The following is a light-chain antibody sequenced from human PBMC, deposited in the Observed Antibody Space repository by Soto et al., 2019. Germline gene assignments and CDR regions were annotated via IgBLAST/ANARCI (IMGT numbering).Light chain of an antibody. Sequence: SYELTQPPSVSVAPGQTATITCGGNNIGSKSVHWSQQKPGQAPVLVVHDDSVRPSGIPERFAGSNSGNRATLTISRVEVGDEADYYGQVWDSRSDQVVFGGGTKLTVL. CDR2: DDS. J-gene: IGLJ2*01. CDR1: NIGSKS. V-gene: IGLV3-21*02. CDR3: QVWDSRSDQVV.